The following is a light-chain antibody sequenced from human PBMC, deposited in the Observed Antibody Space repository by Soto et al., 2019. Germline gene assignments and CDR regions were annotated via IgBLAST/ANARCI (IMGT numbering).Light chain of an antibody. CDR2: GAS. CDR1: QSVSKNN. J-gene: IGKJ4*01. CDR3: QQYNSWPPLT. V-gene: IGKV3-15*01. Sequence: EIVLTQSPGTLSLSPLGRXCLXCGASQSVSKNNVDWYQQKPGRAPRLLIFGASIRATGIPARFSGSGSGTEFTLTISSLQSEDFAVYYCQQYNSWPPLTFGGGTKVDI.